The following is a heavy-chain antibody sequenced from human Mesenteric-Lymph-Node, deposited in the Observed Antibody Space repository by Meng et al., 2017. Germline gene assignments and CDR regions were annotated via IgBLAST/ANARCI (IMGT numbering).Heavy chain of an antibody. D-gene: IGHD1-26*01. CDR2: INPNDGTP. V-gene: IGHV1-2*06. CDR1: GFTLTGTY. J-gene: IGHJ4*02. Sequence: VNQVKYGAEVKKHGASVKASSKAPGFTLTGTYIHWVRHAPGQGFEWVGRINPNDGTPSYAPKFQGRVTVTMTRDSSIITAFMELTRLRSDDTAVYYCARVEVGITSGDYWGQGTLVTVSS. CDR3: ARVEVGITSGDY.